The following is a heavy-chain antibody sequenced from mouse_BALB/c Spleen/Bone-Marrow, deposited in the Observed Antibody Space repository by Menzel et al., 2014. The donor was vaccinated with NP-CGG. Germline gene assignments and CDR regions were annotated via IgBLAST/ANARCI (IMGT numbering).Heavy chain of an antibody. CDR3: KRLSLLRGYFDY. CDR1: GYTFTSYY. Sequence: QVQLQQSGAELVKPGTSVKLSCKASGYTFTSYYIYWVKQRPGQGLKWIGEINPSNGGTNFNEKFKSKATLTVDKSSSTAYMQLSSLTSEDSAVYYGKRLSLLRGYFDYWGQGTTLTVSS. V-gene: IGHV1S81*02. CDR2: INPSNGGT. J-gene: IGHJ2*01. D-gene: IGHD1-2*01.